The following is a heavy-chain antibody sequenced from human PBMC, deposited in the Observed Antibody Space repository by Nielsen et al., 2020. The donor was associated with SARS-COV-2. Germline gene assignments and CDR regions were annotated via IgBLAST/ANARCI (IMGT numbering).Heavy chain of an antibody. Sequence: SETLSLTCTVSGGSFSDYYWSWIRQAPGKGLEWIGYIYYSGTTDYNPSLRNRVSISMDTSKNQLSLRLRSVTAADTAIYYCAVYSQYTSSLNWFDPWGHGVLVTVSS. D-gene: IGHD6-13*01. J-gene: IGHJ5*02. V-gene: IGHV4-59*08. CDR2: IYYSGTT. CDR3: AVYSQYTSSLNWFDP. CDR1: GGSFSDYY.